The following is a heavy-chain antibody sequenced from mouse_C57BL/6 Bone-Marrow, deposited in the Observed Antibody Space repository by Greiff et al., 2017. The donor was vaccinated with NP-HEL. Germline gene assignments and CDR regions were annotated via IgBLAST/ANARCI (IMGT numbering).Heavy chain of an antibody. J-gene: IGHJ1*03. CDR2: ISYDGSN. V-gene: IGHV3-6*01. CDR3: AIHYYGSSYDWYFDV. CDR1: GYSITSGYY. Sequence: ESGPGLVKPSQSLSLTCSVTGYSITSGYYWNWIRQFPGNKLEWMGYISYDGSNNYNPSLKNRISITRDTSKNQFFLKLNSVTTEDTATYYCAIHYYGSSYDWYFDVWGTGTTVTVSS. D-gene: IGHD1-1*01.